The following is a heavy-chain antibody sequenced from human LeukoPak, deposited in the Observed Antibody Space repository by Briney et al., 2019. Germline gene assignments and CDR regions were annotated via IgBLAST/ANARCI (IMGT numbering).Heavy chain of an antibody. CDR2: IYYSGST. Sequence: PSETLSLTCTVSGGSISSSSYYWAWIRQPPGKGLEWIGSIYYSGSTYYNPSLKSRVTISVDTSKNQFSLKLSSVTAADTAVYYCAREDSGWGLSYWGQGTLVTVSS. J-gene: IGHJ4*02. V-gene: IGHV4-39*07. CDR1: GGSISSSSYY. CDR3: AREDSGWGLSY. D-gene: IGHD6-25*01.